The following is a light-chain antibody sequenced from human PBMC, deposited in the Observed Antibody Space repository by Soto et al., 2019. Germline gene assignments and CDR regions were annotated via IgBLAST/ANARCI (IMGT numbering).Light chain of an antibody. CDR3: HQYSVSPWT. J-gene: IGKJ1*01. Sequence: DVQMTQSPSTLSASVGDRVTITCRASQSIGLWLAWYQEKPGKAPKPLVYDASSLQTGVSSRFSGSGSGTEFTLTISNLKPDDFATYSCHQYSVSPWTFGQGTKVDSK. CDR2: DAS. CDR1: QSIGLW. V-gene: IGKV1-5*01.